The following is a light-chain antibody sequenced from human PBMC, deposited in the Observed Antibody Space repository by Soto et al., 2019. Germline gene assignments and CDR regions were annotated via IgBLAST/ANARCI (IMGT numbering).Light chain of an antibody. J-gene: IGKJ1*01. V-gene: IGKV1-39*01. CDR3: QKTYTSPRK. CDR1: QSVSGY. Sequence: DIQMTPSPSSLSASVVYRVTITCLTSQSVSGYLNWYQQEPGKAPKLLIYAASSLQSGVPSRFSGSGSGTDFSLTISSLQPEDFATYYCQKTYTSPRKCGQGNTGDIK. CDR2: AAS.